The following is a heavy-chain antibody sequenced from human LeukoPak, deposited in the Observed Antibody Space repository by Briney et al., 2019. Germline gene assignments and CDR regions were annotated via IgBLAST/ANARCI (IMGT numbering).Heavy chain of an antibody. CDR1: GGTFSSYA. CDR3: GSARFSDSSGYHA. D-gene: IGHD3-22*01. V-gene: IGHV1-69*05. CDR2: IIPIFGTA. J-gene: IGHJ5*02. Sequence: SVKVSCKASGGTFSSYAISWVRQAPGQGLEWMGGIIPIFGTANYAQKFQGRVTITTDESTSTAYMELSSLRSEDTDVYYCGSARFSDSSGYHAWGQGTLVTVSS.